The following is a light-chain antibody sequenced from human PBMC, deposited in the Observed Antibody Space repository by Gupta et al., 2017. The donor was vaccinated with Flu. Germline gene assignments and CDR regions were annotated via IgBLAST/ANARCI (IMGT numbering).Light chain of an antibody. Sequence: SPATLSVSPGERATRSCRASQSVSNNLAWYQQRPGQAPRLLIYDAATRATGIPARFSGSGSGTDFTLTSNSRQSEDFALYYWQQDEDWSSFGGGTTVGIK. CDR1: QSVSNN. V-gene: IGKV3-15*01. CDR3: QQDEDWSS. J-gene: IGKJ4*01. CDR2: DAA.